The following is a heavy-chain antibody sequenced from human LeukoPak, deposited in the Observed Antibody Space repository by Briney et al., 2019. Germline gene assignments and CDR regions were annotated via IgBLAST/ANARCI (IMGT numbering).Heavy chain of an antibody. J-gene: IGHJ4*02. Sequence: SETLSLTCAVYGGSFSGYYWSWIRQPPGKGLEWIGEINHSGSTNYNPSLKSRVTISVDTSKNQFSLKLSSVTAADTAVYYCARLYYDPLRGNDYFDYWGQGTLVTVSS. CDR2: INHSGST. V-gene: IGHV4-34*01. D-gene: IGHD3-3*01. CDR3: ARLYYDPLRGNDYFDY. CDR1: GGSFSGYY.